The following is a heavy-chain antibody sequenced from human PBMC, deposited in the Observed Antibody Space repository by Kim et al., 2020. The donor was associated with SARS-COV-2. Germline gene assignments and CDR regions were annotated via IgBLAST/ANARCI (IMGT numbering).Heavy chain of an antibody. CDR1: GGTFSSYA. D-gene: IGHD6-13*01. J-gene: IGHJ4*02. Sequence: SVKVSCKASGGTFSSYAISWVRQAPGQGLEWMGGIIPIFGTANYAQKFQGRVTITADESTSTAYMELSSLRSEDTDVYYCARDPGYSSSWYFDYWGQGTLVTVSS. CDR3: ARDPGYSSSWYFDY. V-gene: IGHV1-69*13. CDR2: IIPIFGTA.